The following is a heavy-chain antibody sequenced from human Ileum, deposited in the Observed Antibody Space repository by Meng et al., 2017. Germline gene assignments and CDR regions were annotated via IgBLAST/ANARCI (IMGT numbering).Heavy chain of an antibody. J-gene: IGHJ4*02. CDR1: GGSVSSGSYY. CDR3: ARSSTSPASYFFDY. Sequence: GRLQESVPRLVRPSATLSLACTVSGGSVSSGSYYWSWIRQPPGKGLEWIGHIYYSGSTNYNPSLKSRVTISVDMSKNQFSLKLNSVTAADTAIYFCARSSTSPASYFFDYWGQGTLVTVSS. D-gene: IGHD6-6*01. CDR2: IYYSGST. V-gene: IGHV4-61*01.